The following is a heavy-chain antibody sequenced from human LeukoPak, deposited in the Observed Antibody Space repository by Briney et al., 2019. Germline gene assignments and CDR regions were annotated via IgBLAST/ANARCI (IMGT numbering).Heavy chain of an antibody. CDR2: IHHSGNT. CDR3: ARGIQSTGWYGY. CDR1: GYSISSGYY. D-gene: IGHD6-19*01. Sequence: SETLSLTCTVSGYSISSGYYWGWIRQPPGKGLEWIGSIHHSGNTYYNPSLKSRVTISVDTSKNEFSLRANYVTAADTAMYYCARGIQSTGWYGYWGQGTLVTVSS. J-gene: IGHJ4*02. V-gene: IGHV4-38-2*02.